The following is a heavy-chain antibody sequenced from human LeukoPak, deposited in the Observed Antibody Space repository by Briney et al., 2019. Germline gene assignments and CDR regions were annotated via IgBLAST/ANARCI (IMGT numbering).Heavy chain of an antibody. CDR1: GFSFSRNW. CDR3: ATGDGDSRYYFDS. J-gene: IGHJ4*02. V-gene: IGHV3-74*01. Sequence: PGGSLRLSCTASGFSFSRNWMHWVRQAPGKGLVWVSRINSDGSSTNYADSVKGGFTISRDNAKNTLFLEMNSPRAEDPAVYYCATGDGDSRYYFDSWGQGTQVTVSS. D-gene: IGHD4-17*01. CDR2: INSDGSST.